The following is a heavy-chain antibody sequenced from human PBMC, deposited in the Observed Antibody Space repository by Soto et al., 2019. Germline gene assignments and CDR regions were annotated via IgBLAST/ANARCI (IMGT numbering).Heavy chain of an antibody. Sequence: GESLKISCQGSGYSFTTHWITWVRQTPGKGLEWMGRIDPSNSYTNYSPSFQGHVTISADKSISTAYLQWSSLKASDTAMYYCARGTIAAAGSPFDYWGQGTLVTVSS. CDR2: IDPSNSYT. D-gene: IGHD6-13*01. CDR3: ARGTIAAAGSPFDY. CDR1: GYSFTTHW. J-gene: IGHJ4*02. V-gene: IGHV5-10-1*01.